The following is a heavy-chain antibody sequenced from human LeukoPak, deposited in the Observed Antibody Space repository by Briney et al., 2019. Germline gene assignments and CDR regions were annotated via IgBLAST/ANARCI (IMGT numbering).Heavy chain of an antibody. CDR2: IYYSGST. CDR3: ARGRRRGMYFDY. D-gene: IGHD1-26*01. Sequence: PSETLSLTCTVSGGSISSGGYYWSWIRQHPGKGLEWIGYIYYSGSTYYNPSLKSRVTISVDTSKNQFSLKLSSVTAADTAVYYCARGRRRGMYFDYWGQGTLVTVSS. J-gene: IGHJ4*02. CDR1: GGSISSGGYY. V-gene: IGHV4-31*03.